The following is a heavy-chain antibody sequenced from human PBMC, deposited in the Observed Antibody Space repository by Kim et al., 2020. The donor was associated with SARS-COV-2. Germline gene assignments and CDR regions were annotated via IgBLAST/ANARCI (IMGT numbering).Heavy chain of an antibody. D-gene: IGHD1-26*01. CDR3: ARTWEERDYYYYGMDV. V-gene: IGHV3-30*04. Sequence: GGSLRLSCAASGFTFSSYAMHWVRQAPGKGLEWVAVISYDGSNKYYVDSVKGRFTISRDNSKNTLYLQMNSLRAEDTAVYYCARTWEERDYYYYGMDVWGQGTTVTVSS. CDR1: GFTFSSYA. CDR2: ISYDGSNK. J-gene: IGHJ6*02.